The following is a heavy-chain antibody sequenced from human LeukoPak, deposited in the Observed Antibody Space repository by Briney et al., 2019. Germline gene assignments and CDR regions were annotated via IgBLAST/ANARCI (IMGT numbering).Heavy chain of an antibody. V-gene: IGHV6-1*01. D-gene: IGHD3-16*02. CDR3: ARDEDVWGSYRYRGGFDY. CDR1: GDSVSSNSAA. J-gene: IGHJ4*02. Sequence: SQTLSLTCAISGDSVSSNSAAWNWIRQPPSRGLEWLGRTYYRSKWYNDFAVSVKSRITINPDTSKNQFSLQLNSVTPEDTAVYYCARDEDVWGSYRYRGGFDYWGQGTLVTVSS. CDR2: TYYRSKWYN.